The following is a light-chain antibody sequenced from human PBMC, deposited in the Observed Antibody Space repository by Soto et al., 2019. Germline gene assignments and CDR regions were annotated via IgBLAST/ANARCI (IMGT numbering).Light chain of an antibody. CDR3: QQLNSYPG. J-gene: IGKJ4*01. Sequence: IQLTQSPSSLSASVGDRVTITCRASQGISSYLAWYQQKPGKAPKLLIYAASTLQSGVPSRFSDSGSGTDFTLTISSLQPEDFATYYCQQLNSYPGFGGGTKVEIK. V-gene: IGKV1-9*01. CDR2: AAS. CDR1: QGISSY.